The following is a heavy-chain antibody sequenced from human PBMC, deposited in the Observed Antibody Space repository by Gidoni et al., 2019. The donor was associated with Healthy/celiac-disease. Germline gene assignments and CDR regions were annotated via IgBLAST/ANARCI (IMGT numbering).Heavy chain of an antibody. CDR3: ARIVNRVPHEVVVIGYYYYGMDV. J-gene: IGHJ6*02. D-gene: IGHD3-22*01. CDR1: GGTFSSYA. CDR2: IIPIFGTA. V-gene: IGHV1-69*01. Sequence: QVQLVQSGAEVKKPGSSVKVSCKASGGTFSSYAISWVRQAPGQGLEWMGGIIPIFGTANYAQKFQGRVTITADESTSTAYMELSSLRSEDTAVYYCARIVNRVPHEVVVIGYYYYGMDVWGQGTTVTVSS.